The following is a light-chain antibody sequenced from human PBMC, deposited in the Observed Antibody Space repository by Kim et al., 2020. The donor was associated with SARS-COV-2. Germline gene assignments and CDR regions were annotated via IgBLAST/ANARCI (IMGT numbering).Light chain of an antibody. CDR1: QSISHSSNNNNY. CDR2: WAS. Sequence: RATINCRSSQSISHSSNNNNYLAWYQQKPGQPPKLLIYWASTRESGVPDRFSGSGSGTDFTLTISSLQAEDVAVYYCQQFYTSPLTFGGGTRVEIK. CDR3: QQFYTSPLT. J-gene: IGKJ4*01. V-gene: IGKV4-1*01.